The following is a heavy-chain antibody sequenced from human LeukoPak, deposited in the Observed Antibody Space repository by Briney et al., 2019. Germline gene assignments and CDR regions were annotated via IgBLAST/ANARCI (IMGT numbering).Heavy chain of an antibody. CDR2: IIPIFGTA. Sequence: APVKVSCKASGGTFSSYAISWVRQAPGQGLEWMGGIIPIFGTANYAQKFQGRVTITADESTSTAYMELSSLRSEDTAVYYCARTTVTAYYYYYYYMDVWGKGTTVTVSS. CDR3: ARTTVTAYYYYYYYMDV. D-gene: IGHD4-17*01. V-gene: IGHV1-69*13. J-gene: IGHJ6*03. CDR1: GGTFSSYA.